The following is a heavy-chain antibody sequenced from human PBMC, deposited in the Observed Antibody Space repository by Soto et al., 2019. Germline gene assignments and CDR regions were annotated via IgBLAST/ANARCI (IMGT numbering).Heavy chain of an antibody. CDR2: ISSYGSST. D-gene: IGHD6-19*01. J-gene: IGHJ4*02. CDR3: ARGASGWSRH. Sequence: EVQLVESGGGLVQPGGSLRPSCVASGFTFSTYWMHWVRQAPGKGLVWVSRISSYGSSTSYADSVKGRFTISRDNAKNTLYLQMNSLRAEDTAVYYCARGASGWSRHWGQGTLVTVSS. CDR1: GFTFSTYW. V-gene: IGHV3-74*01.